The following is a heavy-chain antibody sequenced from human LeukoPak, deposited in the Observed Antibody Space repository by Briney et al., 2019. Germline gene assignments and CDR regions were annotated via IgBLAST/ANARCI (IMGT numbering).Heavy chain of an antibody. D-gene: IGHD3-3*01. CDR1: GGSFSGYC. V-gene: IGHV4-34*01. J-gene: IGHJ6*02. CDR3: AGAGSGYYYYYYGMDV. Sequence: SETLSLTCAVYGGSFSGYCWSWIRQPPGKGLEWIGEINHSGSTNYNPSLKSRVTISVDTSKNQFSLKLSSVTAADTAVYYCAGAGSGYYYYYYGMDVWGQGTTVTVSS. CDR2: INHSGST.